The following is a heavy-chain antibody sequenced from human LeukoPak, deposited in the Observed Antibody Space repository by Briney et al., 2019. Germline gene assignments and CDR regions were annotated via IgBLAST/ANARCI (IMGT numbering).Heavy chain of an antibody. D-gene: IGHD6-19*01. J-gene: IGHJ4*02. CDR3: ASGYLPRIAVAIDY. Sequence: GGSLRLSCAASGFTFSSYGMHWVRQAPGKGLEWVAVIWYDGSNKYYADSVKGRFTISRDNSKNTLYLQMNSLRAEDTAVYYCASGYLPRIAVAIDYWGQGTLVTVSS. V-gene: IGHV3-33*01. CDR2: IWYDGSNK. CDR1: GFTFSSYG.